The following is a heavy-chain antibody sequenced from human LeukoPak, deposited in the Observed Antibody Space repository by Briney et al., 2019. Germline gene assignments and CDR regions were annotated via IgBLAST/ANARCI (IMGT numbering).Heavy chain of an antibody. Sequence: SETLSLTCTVSGASISGHYWSWVRQPPGKGLEYIGYMFYTGSANYNPSLKSRVTISVDTSKNQFTLRLTSVTAADTAVYYCASVDSSAYRSYSDYWGQGTLVTVSS. CDR3: ASVDSSAYRSYSDY. J-gene: IGHJ4*02. V-gene: IGHV4-59*11. CDR2: MFYTGSA. D-gene: IGHD3-22*01. CDR1: GASISGHY.